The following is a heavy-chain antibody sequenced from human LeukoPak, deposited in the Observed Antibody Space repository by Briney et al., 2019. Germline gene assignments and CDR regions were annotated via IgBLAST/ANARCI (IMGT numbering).Heavy chain of an antibody. V-gene: IGHV3-49*03. CDR1: GFTFGDYA. CDR3: TRGYDVLTGLSYFDY. J-gene: IGHJ4*02. D-gene: IGHD3-9*01. Sequence: GGSLRLXCTASGFTFGDYAMSWFRLAPGKGLESVGFIRSKPYGGTTEYAASVKGRFTISRDDSKTIAYLQMNSLKTEDTAVYYCTRGYDVLTGLSYFDYWGQGALVTVSS. CDR2: IRSKPYGGTT.